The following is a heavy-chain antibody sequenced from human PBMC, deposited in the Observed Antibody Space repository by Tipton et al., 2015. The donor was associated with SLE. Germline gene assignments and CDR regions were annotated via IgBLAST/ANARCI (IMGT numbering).Heavy chain of an antibody. CDR1: GGSISSSNW. CDR2: INHSGST. Sequence: TLSLTCAVSGGSISSSNWWSWVRQPPGKGLEWIGEINHSGSTNYNPSLKSRVTISVDTSKNQFSLKLSSVTAADTALYYCATRTLHEQPAYNWFDPWGQGTLVTVSS. CDR3: ATRTLHEQPAYNWFDP. D-gene: IGHD6-13*01. V-gene: IGHV4-4*02. J-gene: IGHJ5*02.